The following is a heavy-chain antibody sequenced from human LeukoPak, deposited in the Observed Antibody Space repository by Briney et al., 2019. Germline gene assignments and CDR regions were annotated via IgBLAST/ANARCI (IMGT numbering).Heavy chain of an antibody. D-gene: IGHD5-18*01. V-gene: IGHV4-59*01. Sequence: SETLSPTCTVSGVSISNYYWSWIRQPPGKALEWFGYIFDSGSTNYNPSLKSRVTISVDTSKNQFSLKLNSVTAADTAVYYCARHRGYTYGPNWYFDLWGRGALVTVSS. CDR2: IFDSGST. CDR3: ARHRGYTYGPNWYFDL. J-gene: IGHJ2*01. CDR1: GVSISNYY.